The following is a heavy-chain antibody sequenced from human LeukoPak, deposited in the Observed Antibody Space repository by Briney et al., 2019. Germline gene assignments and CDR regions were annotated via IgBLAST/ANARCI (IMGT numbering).Heavy chain of an antibody. Sequence: GGSLKISCKGSGYSFTSYWISWVRQMPGKGLEWMGRIDPSDSYTNYSPSFQGHVTISADKSISTAYLQWSSLKASDTAMYYCARSMDYGDSGDWFDPWGQGTLVTVSS. D-gene: IGHD4-17*01. CDR2: IDPSDSYT. CDR3: ARSMDYGDSGDWFDP. J-gene: IGHJ5*02. V-gene: IGHV5-10-1*01. CDR1: GYSFTSYW.